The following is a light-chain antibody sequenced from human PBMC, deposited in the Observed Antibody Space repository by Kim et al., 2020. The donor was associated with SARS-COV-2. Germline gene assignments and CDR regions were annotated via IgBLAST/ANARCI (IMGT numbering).Light chain of an antibody. J-gene: IGKJ1*01. CDR3: QQYNDWPWT. CDR2: GAS. V-gene: IGKV3-15*01. CDR1: QSISSN. Sequence: EIVMTQSPATLSVSPGERVTLSCRASQSISSNLGWYQQKPGQAPRLLIYGASTRATGIPARFSGSGSGTEFTLTISSLQSEDFAVYCFQQYNDWPWTFGQGTKVDIK.